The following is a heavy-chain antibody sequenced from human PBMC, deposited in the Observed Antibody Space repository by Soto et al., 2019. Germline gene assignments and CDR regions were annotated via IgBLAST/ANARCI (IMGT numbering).Heavy chain of an antibody. CDR1: GFTISSYW. D-gene: IGHD6-13*01. J-gene: IGHJ4*02. CDR3: ARDPSYSPHVAY. Sequence: PWGSQRLSCAASGFTISSYWMSWVRQAPGTGLEWVANIKQDGSEKYYVDSVKGRFTISRDNAKNSLYLQMNSLRAEDTAVYYCARDPSYSPHVAYWGQGTLVPVSS. V-gene: IGHV3-7*01. CDR2: IKQDGSEK.